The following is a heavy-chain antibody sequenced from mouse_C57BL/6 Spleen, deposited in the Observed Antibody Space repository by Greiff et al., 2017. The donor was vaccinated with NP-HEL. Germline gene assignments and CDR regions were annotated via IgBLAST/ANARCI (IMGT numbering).Heavy chain of an antibody. CDR3: AMGGYYYGSSPYYYAMDY. V-gene: IGHV5-17*01. CDR2: ISSGSSTI. D-gene: IGHD1-1*01. CDR1: GFTFSDYG. Sequence: EVQRVESGGGLVKPGGSLKLSCAASGFTFSDYGMHWVRQAPEKGLEWVAYISSGSSTIYYADTVKGRFTISRDNAKNTLFLQMTSLRSEDTAMYYCAMGGYYYGSSPYYYAMDYWGQGTSVTVSS. J-gene: IGHJ4*01.